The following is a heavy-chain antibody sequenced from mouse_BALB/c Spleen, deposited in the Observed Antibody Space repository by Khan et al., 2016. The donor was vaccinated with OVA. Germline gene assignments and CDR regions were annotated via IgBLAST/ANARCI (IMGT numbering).Heavy chain of an antibody. CDR2: INPGSGST. Sequence: VQLQESGGEVIRPGTSVKVSCKASGYAFTHYLIEWVKQRPGQGLVWIGVINPGSGSTNYNEKFKGKAILTADKSSSTAYMQLSSLTSDDSAVYFCARDDYSNFLYFDYWGQGTTLTVSS. D-gene: IGHD2-5*01. J-gene: IGHJ2*01. V-gene: IGHV1-54*01. CDR1: GYAFTHYL. CDR3: ARDDYSNFLYFDY.